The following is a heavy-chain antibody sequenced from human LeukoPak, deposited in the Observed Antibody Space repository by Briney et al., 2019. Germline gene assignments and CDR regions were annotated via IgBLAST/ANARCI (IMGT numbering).Heavy chain of an antibody. CDR3: ARGSGSTRGRFDY. V-gene: IGHV4-59*12. Sequence: SETLSLTCTVSGGSISSYYWSWIRQPPGKGLEWIGYIYYSGSTYYNPSLKSRVTISVDTSKNQFSLKLSSVTAADTAVYYCARGSGSTRGRFDYWGQGTLVTVSS. J-gene: IGHJ4*02. CDR2: IYYSGST. CDR1: GGSISSYY. D-gene: IGHD1-26*01.